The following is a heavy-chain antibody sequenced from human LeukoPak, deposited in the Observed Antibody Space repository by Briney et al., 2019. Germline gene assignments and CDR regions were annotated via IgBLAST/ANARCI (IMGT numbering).Heavy chain of an antibody. Sequence: SETLSLTCTVSGGSISSYYWSWIRQPPGKGLEWIGYVYYSGSTNYNPSLKSRVTISVDTSKNQFSLKLSSVTAADTAVYYCARGRTISSSGGNWFDPWGQGTLVTVSS. V-gene: IGHV4-59*12. CDR2: VYYSGST. CDR3: ARGRTISSSGGNWFDP. CDR1: GGSISSYY. D-gene: IGHD6-6*01. J-gene: IGHJ5*02.